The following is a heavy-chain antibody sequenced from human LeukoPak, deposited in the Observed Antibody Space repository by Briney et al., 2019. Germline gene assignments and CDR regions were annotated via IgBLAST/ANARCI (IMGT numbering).Heavy chain of an antibody. CDR1: GFTFRSHA. J-gene: IGHJ6*02. CDR3: ASQGGLLWFGELSGGMDV. Sequence: PGTSLRLSCATSGFTFRSHAMHWVRQSPGKGLEWVAQIWYDGSNKYYADSVKGRFSVSRDNSKNTLYLQMNSLRAEDTAVYYCASQGGLLWFGELSGGMDVWGQGTTVTVSS. V-gene: IGHV3-30*04. CDR2: IWYDGSNK. D-gene: IGHD3-10*01.